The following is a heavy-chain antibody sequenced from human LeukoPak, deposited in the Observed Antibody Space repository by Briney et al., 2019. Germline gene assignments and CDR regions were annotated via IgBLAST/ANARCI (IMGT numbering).Heavy chain of an antibody. Sequence: SGGSLRLSCAASRFTFSSYEMNWVCHTPGKGLEWVSYISSSGSTISYADSVKGRFTISRDNAKNSLYLQMNSLRADDTAVYYCAREAAADVFDIWGQGTMVTVSS. J-gene: IGHJ3*02. CDR3: AREAAADVFDI. V-gene: IGHV3-48*03. D-gene: IGHD6-13*01. CDR1: RFTFSSYE. CDR2: ISSSGSTI.